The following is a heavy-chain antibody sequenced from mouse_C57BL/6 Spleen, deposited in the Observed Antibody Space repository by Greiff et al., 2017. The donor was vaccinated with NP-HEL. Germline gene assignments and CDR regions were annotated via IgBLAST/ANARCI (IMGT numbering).Heavy chain of an antibody. V-gene: IGHV3-6*01. CDR1: GYSITSGYY. Sequence: VQLQQSGPGLVKPSQSLSLTCSVTGYSITSGYYWNWIRQFPGNKLEWMGYISYDGSNNYNPSLKNRISITRDTSKNQFFLKLNSVTTEDTATYYCARRTTVVAYWYFDVWGTGTTVTVSS. CDR3: ARRTTVVAYWYFDV. J-gene: IGHJ1*03. D-gene: IGHD1-1*01. CDR2: ISYDGSN.